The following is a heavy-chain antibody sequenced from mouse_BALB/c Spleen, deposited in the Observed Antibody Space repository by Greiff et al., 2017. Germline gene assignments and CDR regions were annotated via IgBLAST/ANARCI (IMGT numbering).Heavy chain of an antibody. J-gene: IGHJ1*01. CDR3: ARWLTVVDWYFDV. Sequence: VQLKQSGPGLVKPSQSLSLTCTVTGYSITSDYAWNWIRQFPGNKLEWMGYIHYSGSTNYNPSLKSRISITRDTSKNQFFLQLNSVTTEDTATYYCARWLTVVDWYFDVWGAGTTVTVSS. CDR2: IHYSGST. CDR1: GYSITSDYA. V-gene: IGHV3-2*02. D-gene: IGHD1-1*01.